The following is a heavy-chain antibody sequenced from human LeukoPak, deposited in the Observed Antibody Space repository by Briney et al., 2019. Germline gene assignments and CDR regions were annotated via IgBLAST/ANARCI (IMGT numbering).Heavy chain of an antibody. V-gene: IGHV3-33*01. CDR3: ARGQPPSYYDMDV. Sequence: GRSLRLSRAASGFTFSSYGMHWVRQAPGKGLEWVAVIWSDGSSKHYADSVKGRFTISRDNSKNTLYLQMNSLRAEDTSLYYCARGQPPSYYDMDVWGQGTTVTVSS. CDR1: GFTFSSYG. CDR2: IWSDGSSK. J-gene: IGHJ6*02. D-gene: IGHD6-13*01.